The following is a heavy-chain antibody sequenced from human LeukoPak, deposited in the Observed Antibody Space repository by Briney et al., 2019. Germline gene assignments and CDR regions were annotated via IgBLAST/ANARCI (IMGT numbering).Heavy chain of an antibody. Sequence: GGSLRLSCAASGFIFSSYDMHGVRQATGKGLEWVSSIAITGNTYYSGSVKGRFTISRENAKNSLYLQMNGLRAGDTAVYYCARGLTGGLDSWGQGTLVTVSS. V-gene: IGHV3-13*04. J-gene: IGHJ5*01. D-gene: IGHD1-26*01. CDR2: IAITGNT. CDR1: GFIFSSYD. CDR3: ARGLTGGLDS.